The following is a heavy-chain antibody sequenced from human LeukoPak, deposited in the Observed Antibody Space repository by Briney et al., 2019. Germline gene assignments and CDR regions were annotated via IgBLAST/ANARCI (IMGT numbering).Heavy chain of an antibody. Sequence: PGGSLRLSCAASGFTVSSNYMSWVRQAPGKGLEWVSVIYTGGSTYYADSVKGRFTVSRDNSKNTLYLQMNSLRAEDTAVYFCARDLFYEYQLTDDYWGQGTLVTVSS. CDR2: IYTGGST. CDR3: ARDLFYEYQLTDDY. CDR1: GFTVSSNY. D-gene: IGHD2-2*01. J-gene: IGHJ4*02. V-gene: IGHV3-66*01.